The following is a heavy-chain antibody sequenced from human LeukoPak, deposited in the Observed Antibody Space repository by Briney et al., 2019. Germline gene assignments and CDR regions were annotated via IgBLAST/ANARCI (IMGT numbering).Heavy chain of an antibody. V-gene: IGHV3-23*01. D-gene: IGHD3-9*01. CDR3: AKDPVGSLTGPYYYYGMDV. Sequence: GGSLRLSCAASGFTFSSYAMGWFGQAQGKGLEWVSAISGSGGSTYYADSVKGRFTISRDNSKNTLYLQMNSLRAEDTAVYYCAKDPVGSLTGPYYYYGMDVWGQGTTVTVSS. J-gene: IGHJ6*02. CDR2: ISGSGGST. CDR1: GFTFSSYA.